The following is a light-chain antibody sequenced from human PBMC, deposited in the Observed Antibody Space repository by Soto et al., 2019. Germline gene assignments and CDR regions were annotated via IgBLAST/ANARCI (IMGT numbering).Light chain of an antibody. CDR3: QQRSNWPGT. V-gene: IGKV3-11*01. CDR1: QSVNSY. Sequence: EIVLTQSPATLSLSPGERATLSCRASQSVNSYLAWYQQKPGQAPRLLIFDASNRATGIPARFSGSGSGTDFTITISSLEPEDFAVYYCQQRSNWPGTFGQGTNLEIK. J-gene: IGKJ2*01. CDR2: DAS.